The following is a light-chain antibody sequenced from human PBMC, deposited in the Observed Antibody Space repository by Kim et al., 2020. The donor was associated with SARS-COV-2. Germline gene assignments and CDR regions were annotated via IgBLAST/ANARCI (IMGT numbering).Light chain of an antibody. CDR3: ATWDDSLTGPV. Sequence: QSVLTQPPSASGTPGQRVTISCSTSNSNIESNTVNWYQQLPGTAPKLLIYSNDQRPSGVPDRFSGSKSGTSASLAITGLQSEDDADYYCATWDDSLTGPVFGGGTKLTVL. CDR1: NSNIESNT. V-gene: IGLV1-44*01. CDR2: SND. J-gene: IGLJ3*02.